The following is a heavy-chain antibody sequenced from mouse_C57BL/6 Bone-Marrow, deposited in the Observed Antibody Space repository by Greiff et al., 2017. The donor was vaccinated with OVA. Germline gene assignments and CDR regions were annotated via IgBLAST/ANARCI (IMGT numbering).Heavy chain of an antibody. CDR3: PRGIYYGYYYAMDY. Sequence: QVQLQQSGAELVRPGASVTLSCKASGYTFTDYEMHWVKQTPVHGLEWIGAIDPETGGTAYNQKFKGKAILTADKSSSTAYMELRSLTSEDSAVYYCPRGIYYGYYYAMDYWGQGTSVTVSS. CDR1: GYTFTDYE. V-gene: IGHV1-15*01. CDR2: IDPETGGT. D-gene: IGHD2-2*01. J-gene: IGHJ4*01.